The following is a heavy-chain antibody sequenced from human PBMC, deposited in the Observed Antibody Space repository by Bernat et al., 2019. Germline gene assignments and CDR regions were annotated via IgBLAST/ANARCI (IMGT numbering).Heavy chain of an antibody. Sequence: EVQLVESGGGLVQPGGSLRLSCAASGFTFSSYAMSWVRQAPGKGLEWVANMNEDGSERYYVDSVEGRFTISRDNAKNSLYLQMNSLGAEDTAVYYCARDLTCCGGDFSWGQGTLVTVSS. J-gene: IGHJ4*02. CDR1: GFTFSSYA. V-gene: IGHV3-7*04. CDR2: MNEDGSER. CDR3: ARDLTCCGGDFS. D-gene: IGHD2-21*01.